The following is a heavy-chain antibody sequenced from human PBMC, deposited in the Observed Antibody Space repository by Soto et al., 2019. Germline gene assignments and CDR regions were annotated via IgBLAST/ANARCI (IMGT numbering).Heavy chain of an antibody. V-gene: IGHV4-31*03. Sequence: QVQLQESGPGLVKPSQTLSLTCTVSGGSISSGGYYWSWIRQHPGKGLEWIGYIYYSGSTYYNPSLKSRVTISVDTSKNQFSLKLSSVTAADTAVYYCARETYYYDSSGYYYVPDAFDIWGQGTMVTVSS. D-gene: IGHD3-22*01. CDR1: GGSISSGGYY. CDR3: ARETYYYDSSGYYYVPDAFDI. CDR2: IYYSGST. J-gene: IGHJ3*02.